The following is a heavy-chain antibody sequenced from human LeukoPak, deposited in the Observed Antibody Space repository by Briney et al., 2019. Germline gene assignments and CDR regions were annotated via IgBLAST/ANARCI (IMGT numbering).Heavy chain of an antibody. CDR1: GGSISSSSYY. J-gene: IGHJ4*02. D-gene: IGHD4-17*01. CDR3: ARDSFGPIGDYPSFDY. V-gene: IGHV4-39*07. Sequence: SETLSLTCTVSGGSISSSSYYWGWIRQPPGKGLEWIGSIYYSGTTYYNPSLKSRVTMSVDTSKNQFSLKLSSVTAADTAVYYCARDSFGPIGDYPSFDYWGQGTLVTVSS. CDR2: IYYSGTT.